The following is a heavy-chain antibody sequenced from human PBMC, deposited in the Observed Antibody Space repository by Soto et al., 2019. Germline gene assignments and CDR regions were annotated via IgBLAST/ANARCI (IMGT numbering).Heavy chain of an antibody. V-gene: IGHV4-31*03. CDR1: GVSISSGAYH. CDR2: IYYNGAT. J-gene: IGHJ6*02. CDR3: AREGDSSGWYRFDYYYNAMDV. D-gene: IGHD6-19*01. Sequence: PSETLSLTCTVSGVSISSGAYHWTWVRQFPGKGLEWIGNIYYNGATDYNPSLKSRVTMSFDTSNNQFSLNLSSVTAADTALYYCAREGDSSGWYRFDYYYNAMDVWGQGTTVTVSS.